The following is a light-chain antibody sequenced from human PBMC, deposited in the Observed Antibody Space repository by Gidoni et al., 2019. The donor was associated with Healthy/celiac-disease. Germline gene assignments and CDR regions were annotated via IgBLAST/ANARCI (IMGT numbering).Light chain of an antibody. CDR2: KAS. Sequence: DIQMTQSPSTLSASVGDRVTITCRASQSISSWLAWYQQKPGKAPKLLIYKASSLESGVPSRFSGSGSGIEFTLTISSLQPDDFATYYCQQYNSYSSLCSFGQGTKLEIK. CDR1: QSISSW. CDR3: QQYNSYSSLCS. J-gene: IGKJ2*04. V-gene: IGKV1-5*03.